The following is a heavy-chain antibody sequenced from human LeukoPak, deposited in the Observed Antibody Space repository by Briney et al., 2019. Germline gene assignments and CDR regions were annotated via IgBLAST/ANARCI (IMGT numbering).Heavy chain of an antibody. J-gene: IGHJ4*02. CDR2: IYYIGST. Sequence: SETLSLTCTVSGGSISSYYWSWIRQPPGKGLEWIGYIYYIGSTNYNPSLKSRVTISVDTSNNQFSRKLSSVTAADTAVYYCASASGRGIVVVVAAFFAYWGQGTLVTVSS. V-gene: IGHV4-59*08. CDR3: ASASGRGIVVVVAAFFAY. D-gene: IGHD2-15*01. CDR1: GGSISSYY.